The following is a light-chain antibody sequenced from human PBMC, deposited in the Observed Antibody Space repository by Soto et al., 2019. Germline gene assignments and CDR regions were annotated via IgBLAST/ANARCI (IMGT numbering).Light chain of an antibody. Sequence: QSALTQPPSASGSPGQSVTISCTGTSTDVGAYNYVSWYQQRPGKAPKLMIFEVTKRPSGVPDRFSGSKSGNTASLTASGVQADDEADYYCSSYAGSNSFVFGTGTKLTVL. J-gene: IGLJ1*01. CDR3: SSYAGSNSFV. CDR1: STDVGAYNY. CDR2: EVT. V-gene: IGLV2-8*01.